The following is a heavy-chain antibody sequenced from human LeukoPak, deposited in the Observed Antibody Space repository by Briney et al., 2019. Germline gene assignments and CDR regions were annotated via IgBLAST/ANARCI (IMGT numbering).Heavy chain of an antibody. CDR1: GGTFSIYA. Sequence: SVKVSCQASGGTFSIYAISWVRQAPGQGLEWMGGIIPIFGTANYAQKFQGRVTMTEDTSTDTAYMELSSLRSEDTAVYYCATDPYSSGWLRSNRLDYWGQGTLVTVSS. D-gene: IGHD6-19*01. CDR3: ATDPYSSGWLRSNRLDY. J-gene: IGHJ4*02. V-gene: IGHV1-69*06. CDR2: IIPIFGTA.